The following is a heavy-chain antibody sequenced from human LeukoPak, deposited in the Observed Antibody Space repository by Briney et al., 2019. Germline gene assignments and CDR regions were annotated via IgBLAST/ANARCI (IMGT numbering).Heavy chain of an antibody. CDR3: ARDYRGDGDYANYYGMDV. CDR1: GYTFTGYY. CDR2: ISAYNGNT. Sequence: ASVKVSCKASGYTFTGYYMHWVRQAPGQGLEWMGWISAYNGNTNYAQKLQGRVTMTTDTSTSTAYMELRSLRSDDTAVYYCARDYRGDGDYANYYGMDVWGQGTTVTVSS. D-gene: IGHD4-17*01. J-gene: IGHJ6*02. V-gene: IGHV1-18*04.